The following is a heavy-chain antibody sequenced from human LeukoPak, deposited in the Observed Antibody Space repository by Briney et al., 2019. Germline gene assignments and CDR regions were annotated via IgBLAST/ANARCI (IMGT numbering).Heavy chain of an antibody. CDR3: ARNVAGSFDH. Sequence: SETLSLTCTVSGGSMSSDYWTWIRQPAGKGLEWIGRIYTSGTTNYNPSLKGRVTMSVDTSKNQFSLRVSSVTAADTAVYYCARNVAGSFDHWGQGTLVTVSS. D-gene: IGHD1-1*01. J-gene: IGHJ4*02. V-gene: IGHV4-4*07. CDR2: IYTSGTT. CDR1: GGSMSSDY.